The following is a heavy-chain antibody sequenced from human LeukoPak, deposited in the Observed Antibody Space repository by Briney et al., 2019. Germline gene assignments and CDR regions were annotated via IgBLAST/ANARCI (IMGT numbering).Heavy chain of an antibody. CDR2: INPNSGGT. V-gene: IGHV1-2*02. CDR1: GYTFTGYY. D-gene: IGHD1-26*01. J-gene: IGHJ4*02. Sequence: ASVKVSCKASGYTFTGYYMHWVRQAPGQGLEWMGWINPNSGGTNYAQKFQGRVTMTRDTSISTAYMELSRLRSDDTAVYYCARVYLSGTYYLLDYWGQGTLVTVSS. CDR3: ARVYLSGTYYLLDY.